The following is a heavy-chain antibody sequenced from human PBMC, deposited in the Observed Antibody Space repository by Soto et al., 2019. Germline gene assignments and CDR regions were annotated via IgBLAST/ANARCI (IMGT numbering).Heavy chain of an antibody. CDR3: AKMTTRRFDY. J-gene: IGHJ4*02. Sequence: PGGSLRLSCAASGFTFSSCAMSWVRQAPGKGLEWVSGISGSGLSTNYADSVKGRFTISRDNSKNTLYLQMNSLRAEDTAVYYCAKMTTRRFDYWGQGTLVTVSS. CDR1: GFTFSSCA. CDR2: ISGSGLST. V-gene: IGHV3-23*01. D-gene: IGHD4-17*01.